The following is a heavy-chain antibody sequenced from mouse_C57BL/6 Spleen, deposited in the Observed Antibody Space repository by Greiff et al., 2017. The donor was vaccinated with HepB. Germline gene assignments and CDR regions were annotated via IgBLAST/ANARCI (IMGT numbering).Heavy chain of an antibody. D-gene: IGHD1-1*02. V-gene: IGHV1-22*01. J-gene: IGHJ4*01. Sequence: EVKLVESGPELVKPGASVKMSCKASGYTFTDYNMHWVKQSHGKSLEWIGYINPNNGGTSYNQKFKGKATLTVNKSSSTAYMELRSLTSEDSAVYYCAREVGAMDYWGQGTSVTVSS. CDR2: INPNNGGT. CDR1: GYTFTDYN. CDR3: AREVGAMDY.